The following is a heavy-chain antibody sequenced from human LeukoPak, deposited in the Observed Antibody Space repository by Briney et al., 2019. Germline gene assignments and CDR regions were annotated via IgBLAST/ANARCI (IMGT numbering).Heavy chain of an antibody. D-gene: IGHD4-11*01. V-gene: IGHV3-23*01. CDR1: GFTFSSYA. CDR3: AKVFGIDATVTLDY. CDR2: ISGSGMRT. J-gene: IGHJ4*01. Sequence: PGGSLRLSCAASGFTFSSYAMSWVRQAPGKGLEWVSGISGSGMRTYYADSVKGRFSISRDKSKNTLYLQMNSLRAGDTAVYYCAKVFGIDATVTLDYWGRGTLVTVSS.